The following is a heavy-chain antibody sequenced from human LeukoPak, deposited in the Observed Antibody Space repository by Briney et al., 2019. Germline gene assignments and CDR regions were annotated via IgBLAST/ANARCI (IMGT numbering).Heavy chain of an antibody. D-gene: IGHD5-24*01. J-gene: IGHJ3*02. CDR2: IYYSGST. V-gene: IGHV4-39*07. Sequence: SETLSLTCTVSGGSISSSSYYWGWIRQPPGRGLEWFGRIYYSGSTYYNPSIKSRVTISVDTSKNQFSLKLSSVTAADTAVYYCASSRDGYNSAFDIWGQGTMVTVSS. CDR3: ASSRDGYNSAFDI. CDR1: GGSISSSSYY.